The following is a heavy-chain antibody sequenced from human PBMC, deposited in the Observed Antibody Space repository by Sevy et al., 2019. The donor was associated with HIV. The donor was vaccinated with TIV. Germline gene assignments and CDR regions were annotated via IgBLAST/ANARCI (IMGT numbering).Heavy chain of an antibody. CDR3: ARETDNSARWLDP. CDR2: IWHDGSNK. CDR1: GFTFNFHG. V-gene: IGHV3-30*02. D-gene: IGHD4-4*01. J-gene: IGHJ5*02. Sequence: GGSLRLSCAASGFTFNFHGMHWVRQAPRKGLEWVAFIWHDGSNKYMADSVKGRFTISRDNSKNTLFLQMNSLTVEDTAVYYCARETDNSARWLDPWGQGTLVTVSS.